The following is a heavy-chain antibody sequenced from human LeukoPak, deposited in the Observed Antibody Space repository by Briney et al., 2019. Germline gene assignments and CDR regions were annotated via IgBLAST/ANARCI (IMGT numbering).Heavy chain of an antibody. J-gene: IGHJ4*02. V-gene: IGHV1-2*02. CDR2: INPYSGDT. D-gene: IGHD1-14*01. CDR3: ARGGMRFPDY. CDR1: GYTFTDYY. Sequence: EASVKVSCKASGYTFTDYYMHWVRQAPGQGLEWMGWINPYSGDTNYAQKFQGRVTMTRDTSISTAYMELSRLRSDDTAVYYCARGGMRFPDYWGQGTLVTVSS.